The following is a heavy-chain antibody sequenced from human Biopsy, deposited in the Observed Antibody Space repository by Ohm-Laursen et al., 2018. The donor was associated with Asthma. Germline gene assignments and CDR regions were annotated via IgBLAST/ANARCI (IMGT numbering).Heavy chain of an antibody. CDR1: GFTFRSYW. CDR3: ARARESSSWASAFDI. J-gene: IGHJ3*02. CDR2: IKEDGSEK. V-gene: IGHV3-7*01. Sequence: SLRLSCAASGFTFRSYWMSWVRQAPGKGLEWVANIKEDGSEKYYADSVKGRFTISRDNAKNSLYLQMNSLRAEETAVYYCARARESSSWASAFDIWGQGTKVTVSS. D-gene: IGHD6-6*01.